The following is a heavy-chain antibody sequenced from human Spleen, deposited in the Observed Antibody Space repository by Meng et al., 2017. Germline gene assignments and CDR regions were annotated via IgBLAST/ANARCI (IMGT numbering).Heavy chain of an antibody. CDR1: GYSISSGYN. J-gene: IGHJ6*02. Sequence: SETLSLTCAVSGYSISSGYNWGWIRQSPGKGLEWIGSIYQSGSTYYNPSLKSRVPISADTSKNQFSLKLSSVTAADTAVYYCARGAVVTLIFYHAMDVWGQGTTVTVSS. CDR3: ARGAVVTLIFYHAMDV. CDR2: IYQSGST. V-gene: IGHV4-38-2*01. D-gene: IGHD2-21*02.